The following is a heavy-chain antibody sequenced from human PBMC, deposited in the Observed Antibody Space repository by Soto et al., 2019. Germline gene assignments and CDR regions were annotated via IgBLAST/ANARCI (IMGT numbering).Heavy chain of an antibody. D-gene: IGHD3-16*01. CDR3: ARLPFGGQGWFDP. J-gene: IGHJ5*02. Sequence: QLQLQESGPGLVKPSETLSLTCTVSGGSISSSSYYWGWIRQPPGKGLEWIGSIYYSGSTYYNPSLKSRVTISVDTSKNQFSLKLSSVTAADTAVYYCARLPFGGQGWFDPWGQGTLVTVSS. CDR1: GGSISSSSYY. V-gene: IGHV4-39*01. CDR2: IYYSGST.